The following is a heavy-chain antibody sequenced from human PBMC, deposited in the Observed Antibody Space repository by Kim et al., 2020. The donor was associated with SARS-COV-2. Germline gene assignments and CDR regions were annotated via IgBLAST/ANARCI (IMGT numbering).Heavy chain of an antibody. D-gene: IGHD2-21*01. Sequence: SETLSLTCTVSGGSISSGGYYWSWIRQHPGKGLEWIGYIYYSGSTYYNPSLKSRVTISVDTSKNQFSLKLSSVTAADTAVYYCARVYCGGDCYSVDWFDPWGQGTLVPVSS. CDR1: GGSISSGGYY. J-gene: IGHJ5*02. V-gene: IGHV4-31*03. CDR3: ARVYCGGDCYSVDWFDP. CDR2: IYYSGST.